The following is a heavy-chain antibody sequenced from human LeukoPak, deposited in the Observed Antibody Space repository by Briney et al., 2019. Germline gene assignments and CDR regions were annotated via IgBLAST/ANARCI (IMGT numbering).Heavy chain of an antibody. Sequence: GESLKISCKGSGYSFTSYWIGWVRQMLGKGLEWMGIIYPGDSDTRYSPSFQGQVTISADKSISTAYLQWSSLKASDTAMYYCARALIVVVPAAGGEFDYWGQGTLVTASS. V-gene: IGHV5-51*01. CDR1: GYSFTSYW. D-gene: IGHD2-2*01. CDR3: ARALIVVVPAAGGEFDY. CDR2: IYPGDSDT. J-gene: IGHJ4*02.